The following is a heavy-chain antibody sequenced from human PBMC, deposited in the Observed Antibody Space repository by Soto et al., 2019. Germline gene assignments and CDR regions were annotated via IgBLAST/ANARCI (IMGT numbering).Heavy chain of an antibody. Sequence: QVQLQQWGAGLLKPSETLSLTCAVYGGSFSGYYWSWIRQPPGKGLEWMGEINHSGSTNYNPSLKSRVTISVDTSKNQFSLKLSSVTAADTAVYYCARGRGDSDAFDIWGQGTMVTVSS. CDR1: GGSFSGYY. CDR2: INHSGST. J-gene: IGHJ3*02. D-gene: IGHD2-21*02. V-gene: IGHV4-34*01. CDR3: ARGRGDSDAFDI.